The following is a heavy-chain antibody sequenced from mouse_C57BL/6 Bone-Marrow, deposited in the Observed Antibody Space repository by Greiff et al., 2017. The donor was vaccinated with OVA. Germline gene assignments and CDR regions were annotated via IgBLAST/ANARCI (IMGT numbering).Heavy chain of an antibody. CDR1: GYTFTDYY. CDR3: ARCGRYYGAMDY. J-gene: IGHJ4*01. D-gene: IGHD1-1*01. Sequence: EVQLQQSGPVLVKPGASVKMSCKASGYTFTDYYMNWVKQSHGKSLEWIGVINPYNGGTSYNQKFKGKATLTVDKSSSTAYMELNSLTSEDSAVYYCARCGRYYGAMDYWGQGTSVTVSS. CDR2: INPYNGGT. V-gene: IGHV1-19*01.